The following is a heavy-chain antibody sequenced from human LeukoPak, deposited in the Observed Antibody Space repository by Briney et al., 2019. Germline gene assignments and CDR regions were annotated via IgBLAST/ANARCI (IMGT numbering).Heavy chain of an antibody. CDR1: GFTVSSNS. CDR2: IYSGGRT. D-gene: IGHD3-3*01. V-gene: IGHV3-66*01. J-gene: IGHJ4*02. Sequence: GGSLRLSCAASGFTVSSNSMSWVRQAPGKGLEWVSVIYSGGRTYYADSVKGRFTISKDNSKNTLYLQMNSLRAEDTAVYYCAKDFWSDYYYDYWGQGTLVTVSS. CDR3: AKDFWSDYYYDY.